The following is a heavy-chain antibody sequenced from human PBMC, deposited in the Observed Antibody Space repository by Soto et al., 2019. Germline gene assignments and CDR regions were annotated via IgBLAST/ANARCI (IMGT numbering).Heavy chain of an antibody. J-gene: IGHJ6*02. CDR1: GGTFSSYA. V-gene: IGHV1-69*01. D-gene: IGHD6-19*01. Sequence: QVQLVQSGAEVKKPGSSVKVSCKASGGTFSSYAISWVRQAPGQGLEWMGGIIPIFGTANYAQKFQGRVTITADESTSTAYMELSSLRSKDTAVYYCASPFSQWLVRADDYYYGMDVWGQGTTVTVSS. CDR3: ASPFSQWLVRADDYYYGMDV. CDR2: IIPIFGTA.